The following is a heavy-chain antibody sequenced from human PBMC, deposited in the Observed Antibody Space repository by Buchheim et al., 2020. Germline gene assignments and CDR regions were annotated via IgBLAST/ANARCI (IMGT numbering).Heavy chain of an antibody. CDR1: GGSISSGGYS. J-gene: IGHJ5*02. Sequence: QLQESGSGLVKPSQTLSLTCAVSGGSISSGGYSWSWIRQPPGKGLEWIGYIYHSGSAYYNPSLKSRVTISVDRSKNQFSLKLSSVTAADTAVYYCARSITIEDWFDPWGQGTL. CDR3: ARSITIEDWFDP. V-gene: IGHV4-30-2*01. CDR2: IYHSGSA. D-gene: IGHD3-10*01.